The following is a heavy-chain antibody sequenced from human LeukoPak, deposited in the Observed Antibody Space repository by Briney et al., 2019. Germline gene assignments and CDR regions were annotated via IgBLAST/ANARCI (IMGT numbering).Heavy chain of an antibody. CDR2: ISSSGRLM. D-gene: IGHD1-20*01. V-gene: IGHV3-11*01. J-gene: IGHJ6*02. CDR1: GFTFSEYY. CDR3: ARDTNNGLDV. Sequence: GGSLRLSCAASGFTFSEYYINWIRQAPGKGLEWVSHISSSGRLMQYADSVRGRFIITRDNAQNFMSLQMNNLKPEDTAVYYCARDTNNGLDVWGRGTTVTVS.